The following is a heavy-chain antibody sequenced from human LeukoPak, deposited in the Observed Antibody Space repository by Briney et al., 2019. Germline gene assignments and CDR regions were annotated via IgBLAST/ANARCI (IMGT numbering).Heavy chain of an antibody. J-gene: IGHJ5*02. D-gene: IGHD3-10*01. CDR3: ARHESWGGSYSLKCNWFDP. V-gene: IGHV4-34*01. CDR2: INHSGST. Sequence: SETLSLTCAVYDGSFSGYYWSWIRQPPGKGLEWIGEINHSGSTKSNPSLKSRVTISVDTSKNQFSLRLSSVSAADTAVYYCARHESWGGSYSLKCNWFDPWGQGTLVTVSS. CDR1: DGSFSGYY.